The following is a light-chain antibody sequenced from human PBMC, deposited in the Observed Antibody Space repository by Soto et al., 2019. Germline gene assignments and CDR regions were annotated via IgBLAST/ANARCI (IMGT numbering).Light chain of an antibody. CDR3: QQYGSSPLT. J-gene: IGKJ3*01. Sequence: EIVLTQSPGTLSLSPGERATLSCRASQIVTSTYLAWYQQKPGQAPRLLIFGASSRATGIPDRFSGSGSGTDFTLTISRLEPEDFAVYYCQQYGSSPLTFGPGIKVDLK. CDR1: QIVTSTY. CDR2: GAS. V-gene: IGKV3-20*01.